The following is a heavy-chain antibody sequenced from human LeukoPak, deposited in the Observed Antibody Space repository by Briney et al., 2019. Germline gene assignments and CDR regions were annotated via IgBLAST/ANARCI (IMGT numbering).Heavy chain of an antibody. D-gene: IGHD3-10*01. CDR1: GYTFTGYY. CDR2: INPNSGGT. V-gene: IGHV1-2*02. Sequence: GASVKVSCKASGYTFTGYYMHWVRQAPGQGLEWMGWINPNSGGTNYAQKFQGRVTMTRDTSISTAYMELSRLRSDDTAVYYCAVPLSGSLYYFDYWGQGTLVTVSS. J-gene: IGHJ4*02. CDR3: AVPLSGSLYYFDY.